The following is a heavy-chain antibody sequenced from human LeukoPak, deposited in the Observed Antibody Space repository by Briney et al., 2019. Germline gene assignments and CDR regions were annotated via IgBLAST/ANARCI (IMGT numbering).Heavy chain of an antibody. CDR3: ARGSAPPEAYYYYGMDV. CDR1: GFIFSGYG. V-gene: IGHV3-33*08. Sequence: GGSLRLSCTGSGFIFSGYGMHWVRQAPGKGLEWVAVIWYDGSNKYYADSVKGRFTISRDNSKNTLYLQMNSLRAEDTAVYYCARGSAPPEAYYYYGMDVWGQGTTVTVSS. D-gene: IGHD1-14*01. CDR2: IWYDGSNK. J-gene: IGHJ6*02.